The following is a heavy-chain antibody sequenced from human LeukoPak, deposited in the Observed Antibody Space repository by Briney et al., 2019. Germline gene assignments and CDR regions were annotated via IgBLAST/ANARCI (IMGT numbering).Heavy chain of an antibody. Sequence: GGSLGLSCAASGFAFSGDNMNWVGQAPGKGLEWVSFIGTSGSYIKYADSVKGRFTISRDNAKNSLYLQMNSLRAEDTAMYFCARDRAIDIRAYDIWGQGTMVTVSS. CDR3: ARDRAIDIRAYDI. CDR2: IGTSGSYI. CDR1: GFAFSGDN. D-gene: IGHD5-12*01. J-gene: IGHJ3*02. V-gene: IGHV3-21*01.